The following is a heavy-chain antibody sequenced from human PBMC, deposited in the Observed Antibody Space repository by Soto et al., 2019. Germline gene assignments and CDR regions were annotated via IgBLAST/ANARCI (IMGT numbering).Heavy chain of an antibody. D-gene: IGHD1-26*01. CDR1: GFTFSSYS. CDR2: ISSSGSTI. J-gene: IGHJ4*02. CDR3: ARVVFVQWELFDY. V-gene: IGHV3-48*04. Sequence: GGSLRLSCAASGFTFSSYSMNWVRQAPGKGLEWVSSISSSGSTIYYADSVKGRFTISRDNAKNSLYLQMNSLRAEDTAVYYCARVVFVQWELFDYWGQGTLVTVSS.